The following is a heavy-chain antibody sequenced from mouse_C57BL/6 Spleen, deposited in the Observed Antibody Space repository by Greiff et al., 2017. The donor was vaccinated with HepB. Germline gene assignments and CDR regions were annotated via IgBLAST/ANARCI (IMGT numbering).Heavy chain of an antibody. D-gene: IGHD2-2*01. Sequence: QVQLKESGPELVKPGASVKISCKASGYAFSSSWMNWVKQRPGKGLEWIGRIYPGDGDTNYNGKFKGKATLTADKSSSTAYMQLSSLTSEDSAVYFCARGKVTTDYWGQGTTLTVSS. CDR3: ARGKVTTDY. CDR1: GYAFSSSW. J-gene: IGHJ2*01. CDR2: IYPGDGDT. V-gene: IGHV1-82*01.